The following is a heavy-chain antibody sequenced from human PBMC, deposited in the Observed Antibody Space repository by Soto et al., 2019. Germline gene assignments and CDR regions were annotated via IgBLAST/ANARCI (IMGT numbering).Heavy chain of an antibody. V-gene: IGHV3-30-3*01. D-gene: IGHD3-22*01. Sequence: PGGSLILSCAASGFTFRSYAMHWVRQAPGKGLEWVAVISYDGSNKYYADSVKGRFTIPRDNSKNTLYLQMNSLRAEDTAVYYCARDSYYDSSGYADYWGQGTLVTVSS. CDR2: ISYDGSNK. J-gene: IGHJ4*02. CDR3: ARDSYYDSSGYADY. CDR1: GFTFRSYA.